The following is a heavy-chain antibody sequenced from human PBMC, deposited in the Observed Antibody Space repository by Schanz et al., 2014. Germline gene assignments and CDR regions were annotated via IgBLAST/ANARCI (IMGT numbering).Heavy chain of an antibody. CDR1: GYTFTSYG. D-gene: IGHD2-8*01. J-gene: IGHJ4*02. CDR3: ARCGGVCDY. V-gene: IGHV1-18*01. CDR2: ISAYNGNT. Sequence: QVQLVQSGAEVKKPGASVKVSCKASGYTFTSYGINWVRQAPGQGLEWMGWISAYNGNTNYAQEIQGRVTMSTDTSARTGYIELSKPASEDTSVHYCARCGGVCDYWGQGALVTVSS.